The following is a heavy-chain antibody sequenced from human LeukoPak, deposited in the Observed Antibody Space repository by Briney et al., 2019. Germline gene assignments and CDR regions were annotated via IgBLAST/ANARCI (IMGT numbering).Heavy chain of an antibody. V-gene: IGHV4-4*07. J-gene: IGHJ3*02. CDR2: IYISGST. D-gene: IGHD1-7*01. CDR3: ARGDPNWNYSKGNAFDI. Sequence: SETLSLTCTVSGVPISSYYWSWIRQPAGKGLEWIGRIYISGSTNYNPSLKSRVTISVDTSKNQFSLKLSSVTAADTAVYYCARGDPNWNYSKGNAFDIWGQGTMVTVSS. CDR1: GVPISSYY.